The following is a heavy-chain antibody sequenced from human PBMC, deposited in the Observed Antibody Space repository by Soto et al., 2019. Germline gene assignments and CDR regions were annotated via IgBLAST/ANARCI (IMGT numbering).Heavy chain of an antibody. CDR2: INTDGSST. Sequence: PGGSLRRSCAASGFTFSSYWMHWVRQAPGEGLVWVSRINTDGSSTSYADSVKGRFTISRDNAKNTLYLQMNSLRTEDTAVYYCARQASFDYWGRGTLVTVS. V-gene: IGHV3-74*01. J-gene: IGHJ4*02. CDR3: ARQASFDY. CDR1: GFTFSSYW.